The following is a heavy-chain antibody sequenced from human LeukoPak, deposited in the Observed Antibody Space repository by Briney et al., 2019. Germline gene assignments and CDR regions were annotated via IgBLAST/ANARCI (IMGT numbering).Heavy chain of an antibody. CDR1: GGSISSNSYY. D-gene: IGHD5-18*01. CDR2: IYYSGST. V-gene: IGHV4-39*07. Sequence: SETLSLTCTVSGGSISSNSYYWGWIRQPPGKGLKWIGSIYYSGSTYYNPSLKSRVTISVDTSKNQFSLKLNSVTAADTAVYYCARGVQLWLSVSSSYYFDYWGQGTLVTVSS. CDR3: ARGVQLWLSVSSSYYFDY. J-gene: IGHJ4*02.